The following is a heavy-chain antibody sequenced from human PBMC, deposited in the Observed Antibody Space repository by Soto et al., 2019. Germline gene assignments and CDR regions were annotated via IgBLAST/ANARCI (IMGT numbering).Heavy chain of an antibody. CDR3: AKDRYGGPGGGFDY. D-gene: IGHD1-26*01. CDR2: ISGSGISR. Sequence: GGSLRLSCVASGFTFSSSAMNWVRQAPGKGLEWVSVISGSGISRHYAGSVKGRFTISRDNFQNTLFLQLNSLRADDTAVYYCAKDRYGGPGGGFDYWGPGTLVTVSS. J-gene: IGHJ4*02. CDR1: GFTFSSSA. V-gene: IGHV3-23*01.